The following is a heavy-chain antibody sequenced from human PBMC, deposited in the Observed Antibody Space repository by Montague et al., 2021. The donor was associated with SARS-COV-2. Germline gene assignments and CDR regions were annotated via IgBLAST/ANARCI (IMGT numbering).Heavy chain of an antibody. CDR1: GGSFSGYY. D-gene: IGHD2-2*01. CDR3: TREGYQVLWSDYYYYGMDV. Sequence: ETLSLTCAVYGGSFSGYYWSWIRQPPGKGLEWIGEINHSGSTNYNPSLKSRVTISVDTSKNQFSLKLSSVTAADTAVYYCTREGYQVLWSDYYYYGMDVWGQGTTVTVAS. CDR2: INHSGST. V-gene: IGHV4-34*01. J-gene: IGHJ6*02.